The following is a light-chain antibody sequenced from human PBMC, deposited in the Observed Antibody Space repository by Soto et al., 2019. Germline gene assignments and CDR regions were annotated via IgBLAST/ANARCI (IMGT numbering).Light chain of an antibody. Sequence: QSVLTQPPSVSAAPGQKVTISCSGGTSNIGRNYVCWYQQLPGTAPKLLIYENNKRPSGIPDRFSGSKSGTSATLGITGLQTGDEADYYCETWDSGLNPHVVFGGGTKVTVL. CDR1: TSNIGRNY. J-gene: IGLJ2*01. CDR2: ENN. V-gene: IGLV1-51*01. CDR3: ETWDSGLNPHVV.